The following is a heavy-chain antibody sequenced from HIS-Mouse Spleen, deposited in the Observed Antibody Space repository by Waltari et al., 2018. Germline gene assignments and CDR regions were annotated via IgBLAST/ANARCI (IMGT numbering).Heavy chain of an antibody. V-gene: IGHV4-59*08. CDR3: ARGGLLAATYYFDY. J-gene: IGHJ4*02. CDR1: GGSIRSYS. D-gene: IGHD2-15*01. Sequence: QVQLQESGPGLVKPSETLSLTCTVSGGSIRSYSWSWIRQPPGKGLEWIGYIDYSGSTNYNPSLKSRVTISVDTSKNQFSLKLSSVTAADTAVYYCARGGLLAATYYFDYWGQGTLVTVSS. CDR2: IDYSGST.